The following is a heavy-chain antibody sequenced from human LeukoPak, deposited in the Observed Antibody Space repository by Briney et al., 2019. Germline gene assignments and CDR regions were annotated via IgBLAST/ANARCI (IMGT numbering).Heavy chain of an antibody. CDR3: TTDRLVRGVIAPFAAFDI. CDR2: IKSKTDGGTT. Sequence: GGSLRLSCAASGFTFSNAWMSWVRQAPGKGLEWVGRIKSKTDGGTTDYAAPVKGRFTISRDDSKNTLYLQMNSLKTEDTAVYYCTTDRLVRGVIAPFAAFDIWGQGTMVAVSS. J-gene: IGHJ3*02. CDR1: GFTFSNAW. D-gene: IGHD3-10*01. V-gene: IGHV3-15*01.